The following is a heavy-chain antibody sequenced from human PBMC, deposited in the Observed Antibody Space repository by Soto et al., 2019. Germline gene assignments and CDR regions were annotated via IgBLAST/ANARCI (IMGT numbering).Heavy chain of an antibody. J-gene: IGHJ4*02. CDR3: ARGLSPPGDYGGVVYFDY. V-gene: IGHV4-34*01. D-gene: IGHD4-17*01. CDR1: GGSFSGYY. CDR2: INHSGST. Sequence: SETLSLTCAVYGGSFSGYYWSWIRQPPGKGLEWIGEINHSGSTNYNPSLKSRVTISVDTSKNQFSLKLSSVTAADTAVYYCARGLSPPGDYGGVVYFDYWGQGTLVTVSS.